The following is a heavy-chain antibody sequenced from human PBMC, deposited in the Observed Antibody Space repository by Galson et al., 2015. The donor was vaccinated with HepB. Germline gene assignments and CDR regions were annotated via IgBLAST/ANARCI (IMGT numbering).Heavy chain of an antibody. CDR2: ISYDGSNK. V-gene: IGHV3-30*18. Sequence: SLRLSCADSVFTFSSHGMHWVREAPGKGLEWVAVISYDGSNKYYADSVKGRFTISRDNSKNTLYLQMNSLRAEDTAVYYCAKDRYGGRGYFDYWGQGTLVTVSS. D-gene: IGHD4-23*01. J-gene: IGHJ4*02. CDR1: VFTFSSHG. CDR3: AKDRYGGRGYFDY.